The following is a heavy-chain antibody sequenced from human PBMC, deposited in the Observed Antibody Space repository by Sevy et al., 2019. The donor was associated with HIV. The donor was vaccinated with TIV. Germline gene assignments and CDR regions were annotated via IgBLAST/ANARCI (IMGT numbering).Heavy chain of an antibody. CDR2: INAGNGNT. CDR1: GYTFTSYA. CDR3: ASKQPTAYYCYGMDV. J-gene: IGHJ6*02. D-gene: IGHD6-13*01. Sequence: ASVKVSCKASGYTFTSYAMHWVRQAPGQRLEWMGWINAGNGNTKYSQKFQGRVTITRDTSASTAYMELSSLRSEDTAVYYCASKQPTAYYCYGMDVWGQGTTVTVSS. V-gene: IGHV1-3*01.